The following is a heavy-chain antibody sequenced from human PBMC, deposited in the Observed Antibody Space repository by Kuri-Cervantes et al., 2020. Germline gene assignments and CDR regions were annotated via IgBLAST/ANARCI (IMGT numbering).Heavy chain of an antibody. CDR2: IYYSGST. D-gene: IGHD2-15*01. Sequence: LRLSCTVSGGSISSGGYYWSWIRQHPGKGLEWIGYIYYSGSTYYNPSLKSRVTISVDTSKNQFSLKLSSVTAADTAVYYCASGYCSGGSCYSNYWGQGTLVTVSS. J-gene: IGHJ4*02. CDR3: ASGYCSGGSCYSNY. V-gene: IGHV4-31*03. CDR1: GGSISSGGYY.